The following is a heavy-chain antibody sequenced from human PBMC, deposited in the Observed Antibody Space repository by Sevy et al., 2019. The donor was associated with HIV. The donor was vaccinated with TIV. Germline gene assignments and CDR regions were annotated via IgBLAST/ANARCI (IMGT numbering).Heavy chain of an antibody. CDR2: IWYDGTNK. D-gene: IGHD3-10*01. Sequence: GGSLRLSCAASGFTFSSYGMHWVRQAPDKGLEWVAVIWYDGTNKYYEYSVRGRVNIHRDNCKYTLYLQMSILRAEDQAVYYCARAKLPPVMVTMVRGALSYFFDYWGQGTLVTVSS. CDR1: GFTFSSYG. J-gene: IGHJ4*02. CDR3: ARAKLPPVMVTMVRGALSYFFDY. V-gene: IGHV3-33*01.